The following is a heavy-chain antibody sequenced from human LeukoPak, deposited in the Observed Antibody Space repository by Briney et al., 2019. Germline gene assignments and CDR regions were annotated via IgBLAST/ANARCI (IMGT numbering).Heavy chain of an antibody. CDR3: ARGPPNWGYDY. D-gene: IGHD7-27*01. Sequence: ASVKVSCKASGYTFTSYDFNWVRQATGQRPEWMGWMSPNSGETGYAQKFQDRVTMTRNTSISTAYMELSSLRSDDTAVYYCARGPPNWGYDYWGPGTLVTVSS. CDR2: MSPNSGET. J-gene: IGHJ4*02. V-gene: IGHV1-8*01. CDR1: GYTFTSYD.